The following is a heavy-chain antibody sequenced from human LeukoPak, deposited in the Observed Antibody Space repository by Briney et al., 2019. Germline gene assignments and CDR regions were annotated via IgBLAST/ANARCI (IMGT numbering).Heavy chain of an antibody. CDR1: GYTFTSYD. CDR3: AREWGPNYVQGWFDP. CDR2: INPKTGGI. Sequence: ASVKVSCKASGYTFTSYDINWVRQAPGQGLEWMGWINPKTGGITYSQKFKGRVTMTRDTSLNTAHMEVTGLTFGDTAVYYCAREWGPNYVQGWFDPWGQGTLVSVSS. J-gene: IGHJ5*02. D-gene: IGHD3-10*02. V-gene: IGHV1-2*02.